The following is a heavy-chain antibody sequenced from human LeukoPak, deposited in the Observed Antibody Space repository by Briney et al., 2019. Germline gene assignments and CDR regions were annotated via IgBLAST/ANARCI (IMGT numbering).Heavy chain of an antibody. J-gene: IGHJ4*02. CDR2: LNWNGGST. Sequence: PGGSLRLSCAASGFTFEKHGMSWVRQVPGKGLEWVSGLNWNGGSTGYADSVKGRFTISRDNAKSSLFLQMNSLRAEDTALYYCATPADDYWGQGTLVTVSS. CDR1: GFTFEKHG. V-gene: IGHV3-20*04. CDR3: ATPADDY.